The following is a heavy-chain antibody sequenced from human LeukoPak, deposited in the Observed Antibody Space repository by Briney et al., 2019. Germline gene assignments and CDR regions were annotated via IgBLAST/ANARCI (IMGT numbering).Heavy chain of an antibody. J-gene: IGHJ4*02. CDR3: ARRMEAHYDILTGYSGNYFDY. CDR2: IYYSGST. D-gene: IGHD3-9*01. V-gene: IGHV4-59*08. Sequence: SETLSLTCTVPGGSISSYYWSWIRQPPGKGLEWIGYIYYSGSTNYNPSLKSRVTISVDTSKNQFSLKLSSVTAADTAVYYCARRMEAHYDILTGYSGNYFDYWGQGTLVTVSS. CDR1: GGSISSYY.